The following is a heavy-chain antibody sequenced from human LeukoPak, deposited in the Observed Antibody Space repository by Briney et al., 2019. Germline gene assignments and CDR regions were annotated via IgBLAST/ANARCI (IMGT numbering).Heavy chain of an antibody. CDR3: TRSLGYCSGGACPNAEYFHL. CDR1: GAPISTFY. CDR2: IYYSGTT. V-gene: IGHV4-59*01. J-gene: IGHJ1*01. Sequence: PSETLSLTCSVSGAPISTFYWSWIRQPPGKGLEWIGFIYYSGTTNYNPSLKSRVTMSVETSKNQFSLKLTSVTAADTAVYYCTRSLGYCSGGACPNAEYFHLWGQGTLVTVSS. D-gene: IGHD2-15*01.